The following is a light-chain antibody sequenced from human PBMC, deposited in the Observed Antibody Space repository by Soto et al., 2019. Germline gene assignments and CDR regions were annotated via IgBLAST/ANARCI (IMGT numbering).Light chain of an antibody. CDR2: GAS. CDR1: QGISSY. J-gene: IGKJ5*01. Sequence: DIQMTQSPSSVSASVGDRVTVTCRASQGISSYLAWFQQKPGRAPNLLIYGASTLQSGVPSRFSGSGSGTDFTLTISNLQPEDFATYYCQQLNAYPLTFGQGTRLE. CDR3: QQLNAYPLT. V-gene: IGKV1-9*01.